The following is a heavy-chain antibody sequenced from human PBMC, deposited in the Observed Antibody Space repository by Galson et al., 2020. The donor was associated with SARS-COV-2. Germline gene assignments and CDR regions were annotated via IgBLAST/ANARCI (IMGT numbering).Heavy chain of an antibody. CDR2: IDWDDDK. CDR1: GFSLSTSGMC. Sequence: SGPTLVKPTQTLTLTCTFSGFSLSTSGMCVSWIRQPPGKALEWLALIDWDDDKYYSTSLKTRLTISKDTSKNQVVLTMTNMDPVDTATYYCARIPYDILTGYYYYGMDVWGQGTTVTVSS. V-gene: IGHV2-70*01. D-gene: IGHD3-9*01. J-gene: IGHJ6*02. CDR3: ARIPYDILTGYYYYGMDV.